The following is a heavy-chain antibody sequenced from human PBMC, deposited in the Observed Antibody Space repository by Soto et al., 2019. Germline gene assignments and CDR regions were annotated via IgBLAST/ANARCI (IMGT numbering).Heavy chain of an antibody. J-gene: IGHJ4*02. CDR2: ISYDGSNK. Sequence: QVQLVESGGGVVQPGRSLRLSCAASGFTFSSYGMHWVRQAPGKGLEWVAVISYDGSNKYYADSVKGRFTISRDNSKNTLYLQMNSLRAEDTAVYYCAKDRRVLRFLVDYWGQGTLVTVSS. CDR3: AKDRRVLRFLVDY. V-gene: IGHV3-30*18. CDR1: GFTFSSYG. D-gene: IGHD3-3*01.